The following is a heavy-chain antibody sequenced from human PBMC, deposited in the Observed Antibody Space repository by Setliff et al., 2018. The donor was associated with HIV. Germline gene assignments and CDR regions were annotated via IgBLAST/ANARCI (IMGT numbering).Heavy chain of an antibody. CDR1: GFTFSNHW. CDR2: ISSDGTSK. Sequence: PVGSLRLSCAASGFTFSNHWMYWVRQVPGKGLVWVSRISSDGTSKSYADSVKGRFTISRDNGKNSLYLQMTSLRADDTALYYCARVRLSMVRGPFDAFDIWGQGTMVTVSS. J-gene: IGHJ3*02. D-gene: IGHD3-10*01. V-gene: IGHV3-74*01. CDR3: ARVRLSMVRGPFDAFDI.